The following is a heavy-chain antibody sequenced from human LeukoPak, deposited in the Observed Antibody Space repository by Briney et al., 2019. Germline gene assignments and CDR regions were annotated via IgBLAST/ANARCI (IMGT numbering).Heavy chain of an antibody. J-gene: IGHJ5*02. CDR1: GGTFSSYA. CDR3: ARDTAYYYDSSGYHH. CDR2: IIPIFGTA. D-gene: IGHD3-22*01. Sequence: GSSVKVSCKASGGTFSSYAISWVRQAPGQGLEWMGGIIPIFGTANYAQKFQGRVTITADESTSTAYMELSSLRSEDTAVYYCARDTAYYYDSSGYHHWGQGTLVTVSS. V-gene: IGHV1-69*01.